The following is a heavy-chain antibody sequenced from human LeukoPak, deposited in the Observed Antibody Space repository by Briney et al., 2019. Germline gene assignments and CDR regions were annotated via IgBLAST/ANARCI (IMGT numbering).Heavy chain of an antibody. Sequence: SETLSLTCAVYGGSFSGYYWSWIRQPPGKGLEWIGEINHSGGTNYNPSLKSRVTISVDTSKNQISLNLISVTAADTAVYYCARGRGYYHYMDVWGKGTTVTVSS. J-gene: IGHJ6*03. CDR1: GGSFSGYY. CDR2: INHSGGT. CDR3: ARGRGYYHYMDV. V-gene: IGHV4-34*01.